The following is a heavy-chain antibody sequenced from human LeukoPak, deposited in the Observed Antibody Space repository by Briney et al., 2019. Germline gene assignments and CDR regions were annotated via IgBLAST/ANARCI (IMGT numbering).Heavy chain of an antibody. CDR2: IIPIFGTA. Sequence: GASVTVSCKASGGTFSSYAISWVRQAPGQGLEWMGGIIPIFGTANYEQKFQGRVTITTDDSTSTAYMELSSLRSEDTAVYYCARGKVLAALDAFDIWGQGTMVTVSS. J-gene: IGHJ3*02. CDR1: GGTFSSYA. V-gene: IGHV1-69*05. CDR3: ARGKVLAALDAFDI. D-gene: IGHD2-2*01.